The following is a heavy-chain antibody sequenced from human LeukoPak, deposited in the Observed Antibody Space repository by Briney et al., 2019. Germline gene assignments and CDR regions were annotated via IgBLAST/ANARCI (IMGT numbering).Heavy chain of an antibody. CDR2: IYYSGST. V-gene: IGHV4-39*01. CDR3: ARHPRWLQLGGFDY. CDR1: GGSISSSSYY. J-gene: IGHJ4*02. D-gene: IGHD5-24*01. Sequence: SETLSLTCTVSGGSISSSSYYWGWIRQPPGKGLEWIGSIYYSGSTYYNPSLKSRVTISVDTPKNQFSLKLSSVTAADTAVYYCARHPRWLQLGGFDYWGQGTLVTVSS.